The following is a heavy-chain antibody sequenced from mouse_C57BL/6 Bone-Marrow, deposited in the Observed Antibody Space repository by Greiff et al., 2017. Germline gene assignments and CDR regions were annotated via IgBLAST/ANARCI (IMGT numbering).Heavy chain of an antibody. Sequence: DVQLQESGGGLVQPGGSLKLSCAASGFTFSDYYMYWVRQTPEKRLEWVAYISNGGGSTYYPDTVKGRFTISRDNAKNTLYLQMSRLKSEDTAMYYCAREGRGYYFDYWGQGTTLTVSS. J-gene: IGHJ2*01. CDR2: ISNGGGST. CDR1: GFTFSDYY. V-gene: IGHV5-12*01. CDR3: AREGRGYYFDY.